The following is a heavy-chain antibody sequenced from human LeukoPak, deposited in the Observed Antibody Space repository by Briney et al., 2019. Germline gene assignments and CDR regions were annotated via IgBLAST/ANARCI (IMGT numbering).Heavy chain of an antibody. CDR1: GFNFRNYG. J-gene: IGHJ4*02. Sequence: GKSLRLSCAASGFNFRNYGMHWVRQAPGKGLEWVAVIWYDGSNKYYVDSVEGRFTISRDNSKNSLYLQMNSLRTEDTALYYCAKDMWRFGELDYDYWGQGTLVTVSS. CDR2: IWYDGSNK. V-gene: IGHV3-33*03. D-gene: IGHD3-10*01. CDR3: AKDMWRFGELDYDY.